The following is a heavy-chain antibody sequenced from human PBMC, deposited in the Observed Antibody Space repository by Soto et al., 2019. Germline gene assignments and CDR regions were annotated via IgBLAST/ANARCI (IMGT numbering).Heavy chain of an antibody. CDR2: IYHSWST. D-gene: IGHD6-19*01. J-gene: IGHJ4*02. V-gene: IGHV4-30-2*01. Sequence: QLQLQESGSGLVKPSQTLSLTCAVSGGSISIGGYSWNWIRQPPGKCLEWIGYIYHSWSTYYNPSLKGRVTISVDRSKTQFSLKLSAVTAADTAVYYCARAGGLGAVAVDYWGQGTLVTVSS. CDR3: ARAGGLGAVAVDY. CDR1: GGSISIGGYS.